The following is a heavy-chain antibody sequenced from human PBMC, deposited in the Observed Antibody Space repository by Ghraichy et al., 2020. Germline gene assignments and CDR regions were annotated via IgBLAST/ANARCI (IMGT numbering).Heavy chain of an antibody. CDR1: GGSISTYY. CDR3: ARHSAWDAFDI. V-gene: IGHV4-4*07. J-gene: IGHJ3*02. Sequence: SETLSLTCTVSGGSISTYYWSWIRQPAGKGLEWIGRIYSSGSTYYRPSLKSRLTMSVDTSKNQISLKLSSVTAADTAVYYCARHSAWDAFDIWGQGTMVTVSS. CDR2: IYSSGST.